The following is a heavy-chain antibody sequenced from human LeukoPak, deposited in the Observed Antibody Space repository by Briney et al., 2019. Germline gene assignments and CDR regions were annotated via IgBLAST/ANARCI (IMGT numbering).Heavy chain of an antibody. CDR1: GGSFSGYY. J-gene: IGHJ4*02. CDR3: ARGRRREAYRLSFGIFDY. CDR2: INHSGST. V-gene: IGHV4-34*01. Sequence: SETLSLTCAVYGGSFSGYYWSWLRQPPGQGLEWIGEINHSGSTNYNPSLKSRVTISVDTSKNQFSLKLSSVTAADTAVYYCARGRRREAYRLSFGIFDYWGQGTLVTVSS. D-gene: IGHD5-24*01.